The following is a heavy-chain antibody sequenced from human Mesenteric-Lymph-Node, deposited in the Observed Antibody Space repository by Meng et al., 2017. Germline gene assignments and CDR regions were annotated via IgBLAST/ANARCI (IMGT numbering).Heavy chain of an antibody. D-gene: IGHD3-22*01. Sequence: GGSLRLSCVASGFTFSNYAMSWVHQAPGKGLEWVSGISGSSDSTYYADSVKGRFTISRDSSTNTVYLQMNSLSAEDTAIYYCAKRAFSHRSGLLGSITYWGHRIQVHVAS. J-gene: IGHJ1*01. V-gene: IGHV3-23*01. CDR3: AKRAFSHRSGLLGSITY. CDR1: GFTFSNYA. CDR2: ISGSSDST.